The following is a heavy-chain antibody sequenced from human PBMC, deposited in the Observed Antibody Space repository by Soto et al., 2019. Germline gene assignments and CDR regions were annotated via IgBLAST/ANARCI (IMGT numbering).Heavy chain of an antibody. CDR3: ARGPSCSIAAAGTSYYYGMDV. V-gene: IGHV4-61*01. CDR2: IYFSGST. Sequence: SETLSLTCAVSGGSVSSSSYYWSWIRQPPGKGLEWIGHIYFSGSTNYNPSLKSRVTISVDTSKNQFSLKVSSVTAADTAVYYCARGPSCSIAAAGTSYYYGMDVWGQGTTVTVSS. D-gene: IGHD6-13*01. J-gene: IGHJ6*02. CDR1: GGSVSSSSYY.